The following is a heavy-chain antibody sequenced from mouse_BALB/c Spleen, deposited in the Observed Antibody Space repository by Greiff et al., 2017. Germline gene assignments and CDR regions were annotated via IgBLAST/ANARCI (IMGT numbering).Heavy chain of an antibody. CDR2: IRNKANGYTT. J-gene: IGHJ4*01. Sequence: EVKLQESGGGLVQPGGSLRLSCATSGFTFTDYYMSWVRQPPGKALEWLGFIRNKANGYTTEYSASVKGRFTISRDNSQSILYLQMNTLRAEDSATYYCARDRRIITTATNYAMDYWGQGTSVTVSS. CDR1: GFTFTDYY. CDR3: ARDRRIITTATNYAMDY. D-gene: IGHD1-2*01. V-gene: IGHV7-3*02.